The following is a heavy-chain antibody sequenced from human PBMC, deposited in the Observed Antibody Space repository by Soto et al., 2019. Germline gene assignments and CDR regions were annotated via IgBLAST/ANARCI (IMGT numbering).Heavy chain of an antibody. CDR1: GFTFSSYA. V-gene: IGHV3-23*01. CDR3: AKDSTVVVASTRGYNWFDP. Sequence: GGSLRLSCAASGFTFSSYAMSWVRQAPGKGLEWVSAISGSGRSTYYADYVKGRFTISRDNSKNTLYLQVNSLRAEDTAVYYCAKDSTVVVASTRGYNWFDPWGQGTLVTVPQ. CDR2: ISGSGRST. D-gene: IGHD2-15*01. J-gene: IGHJ5*02.